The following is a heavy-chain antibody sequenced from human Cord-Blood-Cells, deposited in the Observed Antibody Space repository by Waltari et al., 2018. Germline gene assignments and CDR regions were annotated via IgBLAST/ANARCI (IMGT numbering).Heavy chain of an antibody. D-gene: IGHD7-27*01. J-gene: IGHJ2*01. Sequence: GPGLVKPSETLSLTCTVSGGSISSSSYYWGWIRQPPGKGLEWIGSIYYSGSTYYNPSLKSRVTISVDTSKNQFSLKLSSVTAADTAVYYCARRGVNWGNWYFDLWGRGTLVTVSS. CDR1: GGSISSSSYY. V-gene: IGHV4-39*01. CDR3: ARRGVNWGNWYFDL. CDR2: IYYSGST.